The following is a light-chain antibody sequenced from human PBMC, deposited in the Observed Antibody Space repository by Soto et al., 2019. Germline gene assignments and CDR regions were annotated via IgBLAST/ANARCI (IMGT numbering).Light chain of an antibody. CDR3: QQRSNWPRVT. CDR1: QNIINY. CDR2: GAS. V-gene: IGKV3-11*01. Sequence: VVLTQSPATLSLSPGKRATRSCRASQNIINYLIWYQQKPGQAPRLLIYGASSRATGIPDRFSGSGSGTDFTLTISSLEPEDFAVYYCQQRSNWPRVTFGQGTRLEIK. J-gene: IGKJ5*01.